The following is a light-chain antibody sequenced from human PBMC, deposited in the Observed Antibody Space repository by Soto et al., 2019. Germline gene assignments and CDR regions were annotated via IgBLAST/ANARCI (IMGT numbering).Light chain of an antibody. Sequence: QSALTQPASVSGSPGQSITISCTGTSSDVGGYNYVSWYQQHPGKAPKLMIYEVSKRPSGVPDRFSGSKSGTSATLDITGLQTGDEADYYCGTWDSSLSVGVFGGGTKLTVL. CDR2: EVS. J-gene: IGLJ3*02. CDR3: GTWDSSLSVGV. V-gene: IGLV2-14*01. CDR1: SSDVGGYNY.